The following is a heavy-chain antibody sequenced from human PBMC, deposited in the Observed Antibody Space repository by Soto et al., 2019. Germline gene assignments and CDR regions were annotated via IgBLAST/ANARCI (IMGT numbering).Heavy chain of an antibody. CDR3: AKDFSDIVVVPAAMLIDY. J-gene: IGHJ4*02. Sequence: GGSLRLSCAASGFTFSSYAMSWVRQAPGKGLEWVSAISGSGGSTYYADSVKGRFTISRDNSKNTLYLQMNSLRAEDTAVYYCAKDFSDIVVVPAAMLIDYWGQGTLVTVSS. CDR1: GFTFSSYA. D-gene: IGHD2-2*01. CDR2: ISGSGGST. V-gene: IGHV3-23*01.